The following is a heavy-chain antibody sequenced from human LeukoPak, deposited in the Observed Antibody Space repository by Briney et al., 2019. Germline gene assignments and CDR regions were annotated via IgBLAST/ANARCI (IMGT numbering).Heavy chain of an antibody. V-gene: IGHV6-1*01. CDR3: AREQGLGRLDY. D-gene: IGHD2-21*01. J-gene: IGHJ4*02. CDR2: TYYRSKWYN. CDR1: GDSVSSNSVG. Sequence: SQTLSLTCAISGDSVSSNSVGWNWIRQSPSRGLEWLGRTYYRSKWYNDYAVSVKSRITINPDTSENQFSLQLNSVTPEDTAVYFCAREQGLGRLDYWGQGTLVTVSS.